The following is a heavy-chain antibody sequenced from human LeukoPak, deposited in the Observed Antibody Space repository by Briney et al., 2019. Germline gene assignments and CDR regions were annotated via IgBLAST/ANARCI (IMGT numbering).Heavy chain of an antibody. CDR3: AKEGLVGALDY. D-gene: IGHD1-26*01. CDR2: ISWNSGSI. J-gene: IGHJ4*02. V-gene: IGHV3-9*01. CDR1: GFTFDDYA. Sequence: GRSLRLSCAASGFTFDDYAMHWVRQAPGKGLEWVSGISWNSGSIGHADSVKGRFTISRDNAKNSLYLQMNSLRAEDTALYYCAKEGLVGALDYWGQGTLVTVSS.